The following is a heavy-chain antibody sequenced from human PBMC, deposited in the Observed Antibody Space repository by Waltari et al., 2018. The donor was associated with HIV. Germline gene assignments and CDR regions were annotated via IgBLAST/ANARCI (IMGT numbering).Heavy chain of an antibody. CDR1: GFTFSSSA. CDR2: MRGSGGST. CDR3: AGFLEWSTPLDYFDY. J-gene: IGHJ4*02. V-gene: IGHV3-23*01. Sequence: EVQLLESGGGLVQPGGSLRLSCAASGFTFSSSAMSWVRQAPGKCLEWFSAMRGSGGSTHYADSVKGRFTISRDNSKSTLYLQMNSLRAEDTAVYYCAGFLEWSTPLDYFDYWGQGTLVTVSS. D-gene: IGHD3-3*01.